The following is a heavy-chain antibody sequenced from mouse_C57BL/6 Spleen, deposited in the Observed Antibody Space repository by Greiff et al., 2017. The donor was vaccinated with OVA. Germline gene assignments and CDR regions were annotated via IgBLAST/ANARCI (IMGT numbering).Heavy chain of an antibody. CDR1: GYTFTSYW. CDR3: ARGGYDYDQAWFAD. Sequence: QVQLQQPGAELVRPGSSVKLSCKASGYTFTSYWMDWVKQRPGQGLEWIGNIYPSDSETHYNQKFKDKATLTVDKSSSTAYMQLSSLTSEDSAVYYCARGGYDYDQAWFADWGQGTLVTVSA. CDR2: IYPSDSET. J-gene: IGHJ3*01. D-gene: IGHD2-4*01. V-gene: IGHV1-61*01.